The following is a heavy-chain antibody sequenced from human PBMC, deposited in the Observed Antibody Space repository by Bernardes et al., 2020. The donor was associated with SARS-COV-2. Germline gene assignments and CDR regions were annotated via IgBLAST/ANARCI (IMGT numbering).Heavy chain of an antibody. CDR2: IRNKANSYST. Sequence: GGSLRLSCAGSGFTFSDHYMDWVRQAPGKGLEWVGRIRNKANSYSTEYAAYGEGRFTISRDESNHSLYLQMNSLKAEDTAMYYCARALGTSYNDFWSGDRTYYYYIMDVWGQGTTVTVSS. CDR3: ARALGTSYNDFWSGDRTYYYYIMDV. CDR1: GFTFSDHY. J-gene: IGHJ6*02. V-gene: IGHV3-72*01. D-gene: IGHD3-3*01.